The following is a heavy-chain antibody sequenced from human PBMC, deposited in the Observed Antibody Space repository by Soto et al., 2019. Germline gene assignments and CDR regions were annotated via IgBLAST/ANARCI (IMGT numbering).Heavy chain of an antibody. V-gene: IGHV3-11*04. D-gene: IGHD3-3*01. CDR3: ARDQRYDFWSGYYSNWFDP. CDR1: GFTFSDYY. CDR2: ISSSGSTI. J-gene: IGHJ5*02. Sequence: VGSLRLSCAASGFTFSDYYMSWIRQAPGKGLEWVPYISSSGSTIYYADSVKGRFTISRDNAKNSLYLQMNSLRAEDTAVYYCARDQRYDFWSGYYSNWFDPWGQGTLVTVSS.